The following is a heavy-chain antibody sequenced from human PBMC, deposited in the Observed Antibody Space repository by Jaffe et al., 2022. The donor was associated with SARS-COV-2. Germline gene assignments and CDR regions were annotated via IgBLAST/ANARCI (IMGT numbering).Heavy chain of an antibody. CDR1: GGSISSSSYY. V-gene: IGHV4-39*01. Sequence: QLQLQESGPGLVKPSETLSLTCTVSGGSISSSSYYWGWIRQPPGKGLEWIGSIYYSGSTYYNPSLKSRVTISVDTSKNQFSLKLSSVTAADTAVYYCATIGDDYGDPEWDYWGQGTLVTVSS. J-gene: IGHJ4*02. CDR2: IYYSGST. CDR3: ATIGDDYGDPEWDY. D-gene: IGHD4-17*01.